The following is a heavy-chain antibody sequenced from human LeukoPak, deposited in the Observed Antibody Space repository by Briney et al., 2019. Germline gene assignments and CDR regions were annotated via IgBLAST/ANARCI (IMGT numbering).Heavy chain of an antibody. D-gene: IGHD6-19*01. Sequence: GGSLRLSCAASGFTFSSYGMHWVRQAPGKGLEWVAVIWYDGSNKYCADSVKGRFTISRDNSKNTLYLQMNSLRAEDTAVYYCARRESIAVAIDYWGQGTLVTVSS. V-gene: IGHV3-33*01. CDR3: ARRESIAVAIDY. CDR2: IWYDGSNK. J-gene: IGHJ4*02. CDR1: GFTFSSYG.